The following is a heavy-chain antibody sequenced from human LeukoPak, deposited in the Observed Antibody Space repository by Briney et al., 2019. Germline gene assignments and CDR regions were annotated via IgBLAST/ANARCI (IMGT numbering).Heavy chain of an antibody. CDR2: IYYSGST. CDR1: GGSISSGDYY. V-gene: IGHV4-30-4*01. J-gene: IGHJ4*02. CDR3: ARGHCSSTSCPTYYFDY. Sequence: SQTLSLTCTVSGGSISSGDYYWSWIRQPPGKGLEWIGYIYYSGSTYYNPPLKSRVTISADTSKNQFSLKLSSVTAADTAVYYCARGHCSSTSCPTYYFDYWGQGTLVTVSS. D-gene: IGHD2-2*01.